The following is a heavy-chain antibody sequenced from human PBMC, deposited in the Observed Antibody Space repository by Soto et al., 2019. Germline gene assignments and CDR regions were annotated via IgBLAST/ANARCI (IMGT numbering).Heavy chain of an antibody. V-gene: IGHV1-69*14. Sequence: QVQLVQSGAEVKEPGSSVRVSCKVSGSTFNNFAFSWVRQAPGHGPEWMGGIVVISNTADYSQRFQDRVTITADTSTNTLYMELGSLTFEDTAVYYCARAIKRWEVHYYFDYWGQGTLVTVSS. CDR3: ARAIKRWEVHYYFDY. CDR1: GSTFNNFA. J-gene: IGHJ4*02. CDR2: IVVISNTA. D-gene: IGHD1-26*01.